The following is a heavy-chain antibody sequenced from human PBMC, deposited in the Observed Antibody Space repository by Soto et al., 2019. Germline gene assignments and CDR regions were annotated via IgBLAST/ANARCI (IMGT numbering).Heavy chain of an antibody. J-gene: IGHJ4*02. CDR1: GFTFSTYA. CDR2: IVGNGGAT. V-gene: IGHV3-23*01. D-gene: IGHD3-10*01. Sequence: EVQLLESGGGLVQPGGSLRLSCAASGFTFSTYAMTWVRQAPGKGLEWVSGIVGNGGATYYADSVKGRFSISRDNSKNTLYLQMNSQRPEDTAVYYCATDYYYDSGSHWGQGTLVIVSA. CDR3: ATDYYYDSGSH.